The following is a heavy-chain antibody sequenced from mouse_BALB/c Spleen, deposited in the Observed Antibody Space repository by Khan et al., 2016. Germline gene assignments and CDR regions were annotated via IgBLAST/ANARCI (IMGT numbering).Heavy chain of an antibody. J-gene: IGHJ3*01. Sequence: QVQLQQSGAELAKPGASVKMSCKATGYTFTSYWMHWVKQRPGQGLEWIGYINPSTGYTEYNQKFKDKATLTADKSSSTAYMQLSSLTSEDSAVYYCARSNRAYRCQGTLVTVAA. CDR2: INPSTGYT. CDR1: GYTFTSYW. CDR3: ARSNRAY. V-gene: IGHV1-7*01.